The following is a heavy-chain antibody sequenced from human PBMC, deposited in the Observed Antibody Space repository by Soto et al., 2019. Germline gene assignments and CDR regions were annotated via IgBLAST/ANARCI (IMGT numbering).Heavy chain of an antibody. D-gene: IGHD2-21*02. V-gene: IGHV4-30-2*06. Sequence: QLHLQESGSGLVKTSETLSLTCTVSGASISYGGFSWSWLRQSPGKGLEWIGYISDRESTYFHPSFKSRLTMSIDRTRNQFSLKLSSVTAADMAVYYCARGGGDDSCDYWGQGVLVTVSS. CDR2: ISDREST. CDR3: ARGGGDDSCDY. J-gene: IGHJ4*02. CDR1: GASISYGGFS.